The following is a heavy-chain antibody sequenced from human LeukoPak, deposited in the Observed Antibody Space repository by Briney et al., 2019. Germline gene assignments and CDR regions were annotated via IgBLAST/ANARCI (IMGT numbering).Heavy chain of an antibody. CDR2: IPYDGSNK. V-gene: IGHV3-30*04. D-gene: IGHD3-16*02. CDR3: ARTNFGGVIDPLDY. CDR1: GFTFSSYA. J-gene: IGHJ4*02. Sequence: PGGSLRLSCAASGFTFSSYAIYWVRQAPGKGLEWVAVIPYDGSNKYYADSVKGRFTISRDNSKNTLYLHMNSLRAEDTAVYYCARTNFGGVIDPLDYWGQGTLVTVSS.